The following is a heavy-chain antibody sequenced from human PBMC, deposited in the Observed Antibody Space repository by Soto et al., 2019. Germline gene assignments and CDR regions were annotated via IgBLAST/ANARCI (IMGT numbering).Heavy chain of an antibody. Sequence: QITLKESGPTLVRPAQPLTLTCGFSGFSLSSYGMGVAWIRQPPGKALEWLALIYWDDDKRYSPSLKDRLAISNDTSSNQVVLTITNMDPGDTATYFCAHAGDYALLTFDHWGPGTLVTVSS. J-gene: IGHJ4*02. D-gene: IGHD4-17*01. CDR2: IYWDDDK. CDR1: GFSLSSYGMG. V-gene: IGHV2-5*02. CDR3: AHAGDYALLTFDH.